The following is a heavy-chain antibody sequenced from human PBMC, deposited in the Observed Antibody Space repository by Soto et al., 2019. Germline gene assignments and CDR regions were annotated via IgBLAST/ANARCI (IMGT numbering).Heavy chain of an antibody. J-gene: IGHJ4*02. CDR1: GGTFSSYA. Sequence: ASVKVSCKASGGTFSSYAISWVRQAPGQGLEWMGGIIPIFGTANYAQKFQGRVTITADESTSTAYMELSSLRSEDTAVYYCARVVRSGRYFDYWGQGTLVTSPQ. CDR3: ARVVRSGRYFDY. V-gene: IGHV1-69*13. CDR2: IIPIFGTA. D-gene: IGHD1-26*01.